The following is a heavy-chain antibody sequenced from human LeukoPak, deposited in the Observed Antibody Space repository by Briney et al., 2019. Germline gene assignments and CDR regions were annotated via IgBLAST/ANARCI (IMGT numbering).Heavy chain of an antibody. J-gene: IGHJ5*02. V-gene: IGHV3-30*03. D-gene: IGHD5-18*01. CDR2: ISYDGSNK. Sequence: PGGSLTLSCAASGFTFSSHSMNCVRHAPGKGLVWVAVISYDGSNKCYADSVKGRFTISRDNSKNTLYLQMNILRAEDTAVYFCASGKYRYGDNWIDAWGQGTLVTVSS. CDR3: ASGKYRYGDNWIDA. CDR1: GFTFSSHS.